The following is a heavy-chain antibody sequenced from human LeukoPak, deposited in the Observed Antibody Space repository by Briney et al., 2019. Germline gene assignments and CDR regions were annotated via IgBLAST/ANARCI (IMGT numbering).Heavy chain of an antibody. CDR3: AGEREDDDYVFWFDP. Sequence: PGASVKVSCKASGGTFSSYAISWVRQAPGQGLEWMGGIIPVFGTANYAQKFQGRVTITADESTSTAYMELSSLRSEDTAVYYCAGEREDDDYVFWFDPWGQGTLVTVSS. CDR1: GGTFSSYA. CDR2: IIPVFGTA. D-gene: IGHD4-17*01. J-gene: IGHJ5*02. V-gene: IGHV1-69*13.